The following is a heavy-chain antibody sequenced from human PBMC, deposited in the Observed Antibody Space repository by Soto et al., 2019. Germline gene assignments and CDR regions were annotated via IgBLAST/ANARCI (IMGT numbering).Heavy chain of an antibody. CDR1: GFTFSDHY. J-gene: IGHJ4*02. CDR3: ARGGRDPCSGGSCYSHAFDY. CDR2: TRNKANSYTT. D-gene: IGHD2-15*01. Sequence: EVQLVESGGGLVQPGGSLRLSCAASGFTFSDHYMDWVRQAPGKGLEWVGRTRNKANSYTTEYAASVKGRFTISRDDSKNALYRQMNSLKTEDTAVYYRARGGRDPCSGGSCYSHAFDYWGQGTLVTVSS. V-gene: IGHV3-72*01.